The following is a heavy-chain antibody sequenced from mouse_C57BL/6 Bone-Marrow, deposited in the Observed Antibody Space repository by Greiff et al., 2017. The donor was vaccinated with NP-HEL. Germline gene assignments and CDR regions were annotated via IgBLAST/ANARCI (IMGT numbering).Heavy chain of an antibody. Sequence: EVQLVESGGDLVKPGGSLKLSCAASGFTFSSYGMSWVRQTPDKRLEWVATISSGGSYPYYPASVKGRFTIPRDNAKNTLYRQMRRLKSEDTAMYYCERLPGPYDAMDYWGQGTSVTVSS. V-gene: IGHV5-6*01. CDR2: ISSGGSYP. D-gene: IGHD3-3*01. J-gene: IGHJ4*01. CDR1: GFTFSSYG. CDR3: ERLPGPYDAMDY.